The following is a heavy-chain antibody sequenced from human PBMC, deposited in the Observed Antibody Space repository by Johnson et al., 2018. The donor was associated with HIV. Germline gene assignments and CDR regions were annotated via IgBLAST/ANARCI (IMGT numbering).Heavy chain of an antibody. CDR1: GLSFSNFG. Sequence: QVQLVESGGGVVQPGKSLTLSCVGSGLSFSNFGIHWVRQAPGKRPEWVAVISFDGNLKKYADYVKGRFTISRDNSKNTLYLQMKCLRAEDTAVSYCARAQVLPDDAFDLWRQGIKVTVSS. D-gene: IGHD2-2*01. CDR2: ISFDGNLK. V-gene: IGHV3-33*08. J-gene: IGHJ3*01. CDR3: ARAQVLPDDAFDL.